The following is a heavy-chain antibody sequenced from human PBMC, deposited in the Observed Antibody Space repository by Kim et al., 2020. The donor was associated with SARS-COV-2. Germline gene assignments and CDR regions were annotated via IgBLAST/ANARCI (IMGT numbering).Heavy chain of an antibody. CDR2: IYYSGST. V-gene: IGHV4-39*01. Sequence: SETLSLTCTVSGGSISSSSYYWGWIRQPPGKGLEWIGSIYYSGSTYYNPSLKSRVTISVDTSKNQFSLKLSSVTAADTAVYYCARRREYYGDFWDRWFDPWGQGTLVTVSS. CDR1: GGSISSSSYY. J-gene: IGHJ5*02. CDR3: ARRREYYGDFWDRWFDP. D-gene: IGHD4-17*01.